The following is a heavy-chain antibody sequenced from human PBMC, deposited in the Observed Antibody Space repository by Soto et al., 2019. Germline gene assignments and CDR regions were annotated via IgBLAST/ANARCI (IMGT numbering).Heavy chain of an antibody. D-gene: IGHD2-15*01. J-gene: IGHJ4*02. CDR2: IVPIVGIT. V-gene: IGHV1-69*02. CDR1: GGTFSDYT. CDR3: ATREPCSGGDCYDRYSFDD. Sequence: AASVKVSCKASGGTFSDYTISWVRQAPGQGVEWMGRIVPIVGITNYAQTFQGRVTITADKYTSTAYMELSRLRSGDTAVYYCATREPCSGGDCYDRYSFDDWGQGTLVTVSS.